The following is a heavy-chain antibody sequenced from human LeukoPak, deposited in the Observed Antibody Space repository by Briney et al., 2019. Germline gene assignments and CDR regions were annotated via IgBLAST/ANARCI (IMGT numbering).Heavy chain of an antibody. D-gene: IGHD3-3*01. Sequence: GGSLRLSCVASGFTFGKYWMSWVRQAPGKGLEWVANIKLDGSEKNYVDSVKGRFTISRDNTKNSLYLQMNSLRAEDTAVFYCARDQYDTWSRRGNFDSWGQGTPVTVSS. CDR2: IKLDGSEK. J-gene: IGHJ4*02. CDR3: ARDQYDTWSRRGNFDS. V-gene: IGHV3-7*03. CDR1: GFTFGKYW.